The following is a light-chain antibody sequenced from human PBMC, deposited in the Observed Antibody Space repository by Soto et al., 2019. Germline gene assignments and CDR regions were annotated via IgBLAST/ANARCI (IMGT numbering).Light chain of an antibody. CDR2: AAS. Sequence: DIQMTQSPSSLSASIGDRVTITCRASQTVNTYLHWYQQKPGKAPKLLIYAASSLQSGVPSRFSGSGSGTDFTLTISSLQSEGLAIYFCQQYNKWPPWTFGQGTKVDIK. CDR1: QTVNTY. V-gene: IGKV1-39*01. J-gene: IGKJ1*01. CDR3: QQYNKWPPWT.